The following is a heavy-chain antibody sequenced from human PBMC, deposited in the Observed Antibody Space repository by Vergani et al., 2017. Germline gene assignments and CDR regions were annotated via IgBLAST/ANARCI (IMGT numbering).Heavy chain of an antibody. Sequence: QVQLVQSGAEVKKPGASVKVSCKASGYTFTGYYMHWVRQAPGQGLEWMGWINPNSGGTNYAQKFQGRVTMTRDTSISTASMELSRLSSDDTAVYYCARAREGYYDSSGYYWEAREKGEFDYWGQGTLVTVSS. CDR3: ARAREGYYDSSGYYWEAREKGEFDY. J-gene: IGHJ4*02. CDR2: INPNSGGT. D-gene: IGHD3-22*01. V-gene: IGHV1-2*02. CDR1: GYTFTGYY.